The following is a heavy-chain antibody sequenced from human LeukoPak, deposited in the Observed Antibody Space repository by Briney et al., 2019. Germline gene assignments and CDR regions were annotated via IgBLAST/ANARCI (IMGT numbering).Heavy chain of an antibody. Sequence: GASVKVSCKASGYTCTGYYMHWVRQAPGQGLEWMGWINPNSGGTNYAQKFQGWVTMIRDTSISTAYMELSRLRSDDTAVYYCARVGGSSEYYFDYWGQGTLVTVSS. CDR3: ARVGGSSEYYFDY. CDR1: GYTCTGYY. V-gene: IGHV1-2*04. D-gene: IGHD1-26*01. CDR2: INPNSGGT. J-gene: IGHJ4*02.